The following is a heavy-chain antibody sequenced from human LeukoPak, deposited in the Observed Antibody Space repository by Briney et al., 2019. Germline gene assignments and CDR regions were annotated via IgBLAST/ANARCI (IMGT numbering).Heavy chain of an antibody. J-gene: IGHJ4*02. V-gene: IGHV3-64*01. CDR2: ISSNGGST. Sequence: GGSLRLSCAASGFTFSSYAMHWVRQAPGKGLEYVSAISSNGGSTYYANSVKGRFTISRDNSKNTLYLQMGSLRAEDMAVYYCARSQGSTAQSIDYWGQGTLVTVSS. CDR1: GFTFSSYA. D-gene: IGHD5-18*01. CDR3: ARSQGSTAQSIDY.